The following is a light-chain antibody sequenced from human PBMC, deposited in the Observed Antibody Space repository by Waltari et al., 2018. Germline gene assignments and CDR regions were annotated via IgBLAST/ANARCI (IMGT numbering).Light chain of an antibody. CDR2: DAS. Sequence: EIVLTQSPGTLSLSPGERATLSCRACQSVGRYLAWYHHKPGQAPRLLIYDASTRATGIPDRFSGSGSGTDFSLTISRLESEYFAVYYCQKYVNLPATFGQGTKVEIK. V-gene: IGKV3-20*01. CDR1: QSVGRY. CDR3: QKYVNLPAT. J-gene: IGKJ1*01.